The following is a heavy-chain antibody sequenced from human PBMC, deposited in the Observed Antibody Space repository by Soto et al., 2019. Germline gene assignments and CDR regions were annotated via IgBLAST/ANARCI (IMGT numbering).Heavy chain of an antibody. J-gene: IGHJ4*02. Sequence: GXSVKVSCKASGGTFNKYSFDWVRQAPGQGPEWMGGIIPLFATLSYAQKFQGRVTITADEVTNTVYMELRSLRSEDTGVYYCARQFAHDRSGYYYAYWGQGTQVTGSS. D-gene: IGHD3-22*01. CDR3: ARQFAHDRSGYYYAY. V-gene: IGHV1-69*13. CDR2: IIPLFATL. CDR1: GGTFNKYS.